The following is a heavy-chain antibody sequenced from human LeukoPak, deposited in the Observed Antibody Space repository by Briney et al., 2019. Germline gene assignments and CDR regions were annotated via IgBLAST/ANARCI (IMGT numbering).Heavy chain of an antibody. J-gene: IGHJ4*02. Sequence: GGSLRLSCAASGFTFSSYGMHWVRQAPGKGLEWVAVIWYDGSNKYYADSVKGRFTISRDNSKNTLYLQMNSLRAEDTAVYYCARVGSGWLPQESLDYWGQGTLVTVSS. CDR1: GFTFSSYG. CDR3: ARVGSGWLPQESLDY. V-gene: IGHV3-33*01. CDR2: IWYDGSNK. D-gene: IGHD6-19*01.